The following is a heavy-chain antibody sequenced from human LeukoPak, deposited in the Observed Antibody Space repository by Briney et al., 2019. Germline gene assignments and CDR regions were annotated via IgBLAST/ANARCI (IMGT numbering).Heavy chain of an antibody. CDR2: ISWNSGSI. CDR3: AKDRHYYDSSGFVY. J-gene: IGHJ4*02. Sequence: GGSLRLSCAASGFTFDDYAMHWVRQAPGKGLEWVSGISWNSGSIGYADSVKGRFTISRDNAKNSLYLQMNSLRAEDTALYYCAKDRHYYDSSGFVYWGQGTLVTVSS. D-gene: IGHD3-22*01. V-gene: IGHV3-9*01. CDR1: GFTFDDYA.